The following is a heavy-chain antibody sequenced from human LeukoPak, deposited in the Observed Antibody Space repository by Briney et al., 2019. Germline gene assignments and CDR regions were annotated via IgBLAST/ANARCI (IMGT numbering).Heavy chain of an antibody. D-gene: IGHD6-13*01. V-gene: IGHV1-69*13. CDR1: GGTVSHYA. CDR2: IIPIFATA. CDR3: ASLDPYSSSWDT. Sequence: SVKVSCKASGGTVSHYAINWVRPAPGQGLEWMGGIIPIFATANYAQKFQGRVTISADESTSIAYMELSSLRSEDTAVYYCASLDPYSSSWDTWGQGTLVTVSS. J-gene: IGHJ5*02.